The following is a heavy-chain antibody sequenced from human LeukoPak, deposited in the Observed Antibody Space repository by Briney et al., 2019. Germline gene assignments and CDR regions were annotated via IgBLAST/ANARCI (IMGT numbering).Heavy chain of an antibody. CDR2: ISAYNGNT. CDR1: GGTFTSYG. D-gene: IGHD3-22*01. Sequence: ASVKVSCKASGGTFTSYGISWVRQAPGQGLEWMGWISAYNGNTNYAQKLQGRVTMTTDTSTSTAYMELRSLRSDDTAVYYCARDNSTYYYDSSGYVYWGQGTLVTVSS. J-gene: IGHJ4*02. V-gene: IGHV1-18*01. CDR3: ARDNSTYYYDSSGYVY.